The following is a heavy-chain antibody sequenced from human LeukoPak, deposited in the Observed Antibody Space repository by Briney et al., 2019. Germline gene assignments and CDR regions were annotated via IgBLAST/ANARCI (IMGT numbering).Heavy chain of an antibody. J-gene: IGHJ4*02. CDR2: VYYSGST. Sequence: SETLSLTCTVSGGSFEHYFWSWIRQPPGKGLEWIGYVYYSGSTDYSPSLKSRLTISADTSKNQFSLKLSSVTAADTAVYYCASRRRSHGSEFWGQGTLVTVSA. D-gene: IGHD3-10*01. CDR3: ASRRRSHGSEF. V-gene: IGHV4-59*01. CDR1: GGSFEHYF.